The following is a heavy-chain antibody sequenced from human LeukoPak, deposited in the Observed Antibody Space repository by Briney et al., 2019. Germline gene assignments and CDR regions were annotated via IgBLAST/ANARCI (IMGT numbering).Heavy chain of an antibody. Sequence: SETLSLTCSVSGTSITTDYYWGWIRQPPGKGLEWIASIHHSGRTTDNPSLKSRVTMSVDTSKNQFSLKLSSVTATDTAVYYCARVTESYGSGRRHNYYYYYMDVWGKGTTVTISS. CDR2: IHHSGRT. V-gene: IGHV4-38-2*02. D-gene: IGHD3-10*01. CDR3: ARVTESYGSGRRHNYYYYYMDV. CDR1: GTSITTDYY. J-gene: IGHJ6*03.